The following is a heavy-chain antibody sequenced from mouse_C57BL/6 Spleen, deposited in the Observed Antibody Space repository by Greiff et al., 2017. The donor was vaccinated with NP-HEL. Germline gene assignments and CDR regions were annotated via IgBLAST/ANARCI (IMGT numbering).Heavy chain of an antibody. CDR2: ISYSGST. J-gene: IGHJ2*01. CDR1: GYSITSDY. D-gene: IGHD2-4*01. CDR3: ARSGIYDYPFDY. V-gene: IGHV3-8*01. Sequence: EVQLQESGPGLAKPSQTLSLTCSVTGYSITSDYWNWFRKFPGNKLEYMGYISYSGSTYYNPSLKSRISITRDTSKNQYYLQLNSVTTEDTATYYCARSGIYDYPFDYWGQGTTLTVSS.